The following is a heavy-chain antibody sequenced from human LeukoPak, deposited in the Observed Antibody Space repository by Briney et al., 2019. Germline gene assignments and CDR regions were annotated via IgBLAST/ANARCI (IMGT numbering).Heavy chain of an antibody. CDR3: AKDHSIGYIDAFDI. J-gene: IGHJ3*02. CDR1: GFTFSSYS. V-gene: IGHV3-21*04. Sequence: GGSLRLSCAASGFTFSSYSMNWVRQAPGKGLEWVSSISSSSSYIYYADSVKGRFTISRDNAKNSLYLQMNSLRAEDTAVYYCAKDHSIGYIDAFDIWGQGTMVTVSS. CDR2: ISSSSSYI. D-gene: IGHD5-24*01.